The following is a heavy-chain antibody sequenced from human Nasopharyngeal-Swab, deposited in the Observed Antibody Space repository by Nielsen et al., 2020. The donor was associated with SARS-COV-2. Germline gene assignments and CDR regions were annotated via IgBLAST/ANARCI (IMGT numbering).Heavy chain of an antibody. J-gene: IGHJ4*02. CDR2: IKSKTDGGTT. D-gene: IGHD6-13*01. V-gene: IGHV3-15*01. CDR1: GFTFSNAW. CDR3: ARSTSSSWYRPLDY. Sequence: EGSLRLSCAASGFTFSNAWMSWVRQAPGKGLEWVGRIKSKTDGGTTDYAAPVKGRFTISRDNAKNSLYLQMDNLRAEDTAVYYCARSTSSSWYRPLDYWGQGTLV.